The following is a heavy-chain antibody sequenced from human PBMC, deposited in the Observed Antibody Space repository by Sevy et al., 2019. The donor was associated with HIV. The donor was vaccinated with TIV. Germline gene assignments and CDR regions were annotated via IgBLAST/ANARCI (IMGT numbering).Heavy chain of an antibody. D-gene: IGHD3-10*01. CDR1: GDSVSSNSAA. CDR3: ARAGYYGSGPRLYYFDY. Sequence: QSQTLSLTCAISGDSVSSNSAAWNWIRQSPSRGLEWLGRTYYRSKWYNDYAVSVKSRITINPDTSKNQFSLQLNSVTPEDTAVYYCARAGYYGSGPRLYYFDYWGQGTLVTVSS. J-gene: IGHJ4*02. CDR2: TYYRSKWYN. V-gene: IGHV6-1*01.